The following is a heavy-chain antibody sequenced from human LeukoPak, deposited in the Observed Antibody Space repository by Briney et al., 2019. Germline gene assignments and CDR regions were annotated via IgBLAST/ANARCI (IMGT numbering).Heavy chain of an antibody. CDR2: MSPNSGNT. CDR1: GYTFTSYD. Sequence: ASVKVSCKASGYTFTSYDINWVRQATGQGLEWMGWMSPNSGNTGYAQKFQGRVTMTRNISITTAYMELSSLRSEDTAVYYCARDDVDTAMASAGWGQRTLVTVSS. D-gene: IGHD5-18*01. J-gene: IGHJ4*02. CDR3: ARDDVDTAMASAG. V-gene: IGHV1-8*01.